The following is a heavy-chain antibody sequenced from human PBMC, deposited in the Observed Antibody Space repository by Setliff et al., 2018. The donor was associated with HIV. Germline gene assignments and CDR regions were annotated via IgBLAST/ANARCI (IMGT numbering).Heavy chain of an antibody. V-gene: IGHV3-48*03. D-gene: IGHD1-20*01. CDR2: ISRSGSSI. J-gene: IGHJ6*03. Sequence: PGGSLRLSCAASGFTFRTYEMNWVRQAPGKGLEWVSYISRSGSSIYYADSVRGRFTISRDNSKNTLYLQMNSLRSEDTAVYFCAKSFNSGPTNWNIDVWGTGTTVTVSS. CDR1: GFTFRTYE. CDR3: AKSFNSGPTNWNIDV.